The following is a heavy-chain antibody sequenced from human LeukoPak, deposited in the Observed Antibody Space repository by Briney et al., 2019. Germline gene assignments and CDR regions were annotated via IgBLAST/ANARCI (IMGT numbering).Heavy chain of an antibody. V-gene: IGHV4-34*01. CDR1: GGSFSGYY. Sequence: SETLSLTCTVSGGSFSGYYWSWIRQPPGKGLEWIGEINHSGSTNYNPSLKSRVTISVDTSKNQFSLKLSSVTAADTAVYYCARGTITRLYYFDYWGQGTLVTVSS. CDR2: INHSGST. CDR3: ARGTITRLYYFDY. J-gene: IGHJ4*02. D-gene: IGHD5-12*01.